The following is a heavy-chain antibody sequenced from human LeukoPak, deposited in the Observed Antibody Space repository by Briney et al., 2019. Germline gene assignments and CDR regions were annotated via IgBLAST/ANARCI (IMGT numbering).Heavy chain of an antibody. V-gene: IGHV3-23*01. CDR1: GFIFNIYA. Sequence: GGSLRLPCAVSGFIFNIYAMNWARQIPGKGLDGVSRISGSGGNTYYADSVKGRFTISRDKSKNTMYLQMNSLRAEDTAIYYCAKAEGSSTWYRGEYFQHWGQGTLVTVSS. CDR3: AKAEGSSTWYRGEYFQH. CDR2: ISGSGGNT. J-gene: IGHJ1*01. D-gene: IGHD6-13*01.